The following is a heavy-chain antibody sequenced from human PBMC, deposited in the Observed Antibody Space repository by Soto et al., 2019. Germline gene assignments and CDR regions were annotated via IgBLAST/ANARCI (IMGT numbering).Heavy chain of an antibody. CDR3: ARAPQLWPDY. D-gene: IGHD5-18*01. Sequence: PGGSLRLSCAASGFTFSSYAMHWVRQAPGKGLEWVAVISYDGSNKYYADSVKGRFTISRDNSKNTLYLQMNSLRAEDTAVYYCARAPQLWPDYWGQGTLVTVSS. CDR2: ISYDGSNK. V-gene: IGHV3-30-3*01. CDR1: GFTFSSYA. J-gene: IGHJ4*02.